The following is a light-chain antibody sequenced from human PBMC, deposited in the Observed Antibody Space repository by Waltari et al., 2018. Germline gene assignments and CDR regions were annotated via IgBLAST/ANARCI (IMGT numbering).Light chain of an antibody. J-gene: IGLJ2*01. V-gene: IGLV3-19*01. Sequence: SSDLTQDPSLSVALGQTVRITCQGDSLRRYYASWYQQRPGQAPILVLYGPDNRPSGIPDRFSGSTSGNTAALTITGAQVEDEAYYYCHSRETFSTRLFGGGTRLTV. CDR3: HSRETFSTRL. CDR1: SLRRYY. CDR2: GPD.